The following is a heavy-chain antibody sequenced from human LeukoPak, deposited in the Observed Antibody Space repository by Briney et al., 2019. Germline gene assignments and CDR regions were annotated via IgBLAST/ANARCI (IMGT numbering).Heavy chain of an antibody. V-gene: IGHV3-7*01. Sequence: GGSLRLSCAASGFTFSSYWMNWVRQAPGKGLEWVANIKQDGSEKYYVDSVKGRFTISRDNAKNSLYLQMNSLRAEDTAVYYCARGYCSSTSCYPSYMDVWGKGTTVTVSS. D-gene: IGHD2-2*01. J-gene: IGHJ6*03. CDR2: IKQDGSEK. CDR1: GFTFSSYW. CDR3: ARGYCSSTSCYPSYMDV.